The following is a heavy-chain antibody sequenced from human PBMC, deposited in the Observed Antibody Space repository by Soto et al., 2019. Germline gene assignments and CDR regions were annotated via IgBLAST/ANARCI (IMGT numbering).Heavy chain of an antibody. Sequence: QVQLVQSGAEVKKPGASVKVSCKASGYTFTSYDINWVRQATGQGLEWMGWMNPNSGNTGYAQKFQGRVTMTRNTSISTAYMEMSSLRSEDTAVYYCARVTTRWGGHWFGYWGQGTLVTVSS. V-gene: IGHV1-8*01. D-gene: IGHD4-4*01. CDR1: GYTFTSYD. CDR3: ARVTTRWGGHWFGY. CDR2: MNPNSGNT. J-gene: IGHJ4*02.